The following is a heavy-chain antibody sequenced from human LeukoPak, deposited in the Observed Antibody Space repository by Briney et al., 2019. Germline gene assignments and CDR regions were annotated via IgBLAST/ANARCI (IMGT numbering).Heavy chain of an antibody. CDR2: IKQDGSEK. J-gene: IGHJ4*02. CDR3: ARERDGYYYDSSGYFDY. Sequence: GGSLRLSCAASGFTFSSYWMSWVRQAPGKGLEWVANIKQDGSEKYYVDSVKGRFTISRDNAKNSLYLQMNSLRAEDTAVYYCARERDGYYYDSSGYFDYWGQGTLVTVSS. V-gene: IGHV3-7*01. D-gene: IGHD3-22*01. CDR1: GFTFSSYW.